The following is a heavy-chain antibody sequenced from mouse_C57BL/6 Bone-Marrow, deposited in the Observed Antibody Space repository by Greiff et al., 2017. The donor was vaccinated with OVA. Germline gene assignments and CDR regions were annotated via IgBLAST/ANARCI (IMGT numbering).Heavy chain of an antibody. CDR2: ISYDGSN. V-gene: IGHV3-6*01. J-gene: IGHJ2*01. D-gene: IGHD1-1*01. CDR1: GYSITSGYY. Sequence: EVKLVESGPGLVKPSQSLSLTCSVTGYSITSGYYWNWIRQFPGNKLEWMGYISYDGSNNYNPSLKNRISITRDTSKNQFFLKLNSVTTEDTATYYCASYYYGHYWGQGTTLTVSS. CDR3: ASYYYGHY.